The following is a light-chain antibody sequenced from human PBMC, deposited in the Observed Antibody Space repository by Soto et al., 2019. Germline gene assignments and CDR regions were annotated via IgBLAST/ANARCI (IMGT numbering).Light chain of an antibody. J-gene: IGKJ4*01. V-gene: IGKV3-11*01. CDR2: DAS. Sequence: EIVLTQSPATLSLSPGERATLSCRASQSVGSSLAWYQQKPGQAPRLLIYDASNRATGIPARFSGSGSGTDFTLTISSLEPEDVAVYHCQQRSDWPLTFGGGTKVEIK. CDR3: QQRSDWPLT. CDR1: QSVGSS.